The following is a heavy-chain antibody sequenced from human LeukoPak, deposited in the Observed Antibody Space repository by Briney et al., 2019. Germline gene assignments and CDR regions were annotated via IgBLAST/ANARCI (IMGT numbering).Heavy chain of an antibody. Sequence: GGSLRLSCAASGFTFSSYSMNWVRQAPGKGLEGVSYIGISSGTIYYADSVKGRFTISRDIAKNSLYLQMNSLRDEDTAVYYCARDTSYSFDYWGQGTLVTVSS. CDR3: ARDTSYSFDY. J-gene: IGHJ4*02. CDR2: IGISSGTI. CDR1: GFTFSSYS. D-gene: IGHD1-26*01. V-gene: IGHV3-48*02.